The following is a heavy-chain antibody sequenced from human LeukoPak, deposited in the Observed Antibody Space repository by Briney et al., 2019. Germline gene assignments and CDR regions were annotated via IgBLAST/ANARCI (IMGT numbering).Heavy chain of an antibody. CDR2: IYYSGST. J-gene: IGHJ4*02. CDR1: GGSVSSGSYY. V-gene: IGHV4-61*03. CDR3: ARRSVGGGERFDY. D-gene: IGHD3-16*01. Sequence: SETLSLTCTVSGGSVSSGSYYWPWIRQPPGKGLEWIGYIYYSGSTNYNPSLKSRVTISLDTSKNHFSLKLSSVTAADTAVYYCARRSVGGGERFDYWGQGILVTVSS.